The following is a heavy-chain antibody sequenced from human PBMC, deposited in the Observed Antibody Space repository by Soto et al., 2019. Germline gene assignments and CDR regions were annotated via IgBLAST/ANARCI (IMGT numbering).Heavy chain of an antibody. D-gene: IGHD6-13*01. V-gene: IGHV1-18*01. CDR2: ISDYNGNT. Sequence: QVQLVQSGDEVKKPGASVTVSCKASGYTFTSYGISWVRQAPGQGLEWRGWISDYNGNTNYAQKLQVRVTMTTDTPTSTAYMELRSLRSDDTAVYYCARDLYSSDSSSWYVDPWGQGTLVTVSS. J-gene: IGHJ5*02. CDR1: GYTFTSYG. CDR3: ARDLYSSDSSSWYVDP.